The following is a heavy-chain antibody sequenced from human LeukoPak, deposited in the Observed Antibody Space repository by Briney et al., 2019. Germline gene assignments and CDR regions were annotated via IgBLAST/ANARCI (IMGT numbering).Heavy chain of an antibody. V-gene: IGHV1-8*01. J-gene: IGHJ6*02. D-gene: IGHD6-13*01. CDR2: MNPNSGNT. CDR3: ARDPQPRYSSSWPMNYYYYGMDV. Sequence: ASVKVSCKASGYTFTSYDINWVRQATGQGLEWMGWMNPNSGNTGYAQKFQGRVTITADKSTSTAYMELSSPRSEDTAVYYCARDPQPRYSSSWPMNYYYYGMDVWGQGTTVTVSS. CDR1: GYTFTSYD.